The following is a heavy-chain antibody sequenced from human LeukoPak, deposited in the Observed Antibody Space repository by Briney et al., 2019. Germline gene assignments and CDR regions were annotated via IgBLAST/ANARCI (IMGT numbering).Heavy chain of an antibody. CDR2: IKEDGSEK. J-gene: IGHJ4*02. CDR3: AGGVEVACFSDRAY. D-gene: IGHD6-19*01. V-gene: IGHV3-7*01. CDR1: GFTFSTYW. Sequence: GGSLRLSCAVSGFTFSTYWICWVRQAPGKGLEWVANIKEDGSEKYYVDSVKGRFTISRDNTQNSLYLQMNSLRAEDTAVYYCAGGVEVACFSDRAYWCQGTLVTVSS.